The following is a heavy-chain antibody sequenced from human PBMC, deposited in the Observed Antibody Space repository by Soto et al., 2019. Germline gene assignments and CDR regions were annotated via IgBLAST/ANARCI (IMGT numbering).Heavy chain of an antibody. Sequence: PGGSLRLSCAASGFTFSGVAMHWVRQASGKGPEWLGRIRSKANNYATEYAASVKGRFTISRDDSKNTAYLQVDSLKTEDTAVYYCTRFAQISGWLFDSWGQGTMVTVSS. J-gene: IGHJ4*02. D-gene: IGHD6-19*01. CDR2: IRSKANNYAT. V-gene: IGHV3-73*01. CDR1: GFTFSGVA. CDR3: TRFAQISGWLFDS.